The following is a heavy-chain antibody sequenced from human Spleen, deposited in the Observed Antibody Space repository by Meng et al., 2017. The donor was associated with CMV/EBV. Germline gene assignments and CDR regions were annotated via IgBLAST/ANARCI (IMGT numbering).Heavy chain of an antibody. CDR3: AKAGGAMIVVAYFDY. J-gene: IGHJ4*02. V-gene: IGHV3-48*03. D-gene: IGHD3-22*01. Sequence: GESLKISCAASGFTFSSYEMNWVRQAPGKGLEWVSYISSSGSTIYYADSVKGRFTISRDNSKNSLYLQMNSLKTEDTGLYYCAKAGGAMIVVAYFDYWGQGTLVTVSS. CDR1: GFTFSSYE. CDR2: ISSSGSTI.